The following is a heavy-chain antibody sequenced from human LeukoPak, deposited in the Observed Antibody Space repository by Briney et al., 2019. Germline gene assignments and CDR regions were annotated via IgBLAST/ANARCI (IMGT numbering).Heavy chain of an antibody. V-gene: IGHV3-64*02. CDR1: GFTLRPYT. CDR3: ARMATGAAGGALDV. CDR2: ISGDGGTI. Sequence: GGSLRLSCAASGFTLRPYTMHWVRQAPGKGLEYVASISGDGGTISYPDSVKGRFAISRDNSKNTVYLQMGRLRTEDMGVYYCARMATGAAGGALDVWGQGTTVIVS. J-gene: IGHJ6*02. D-gene: IGHD1-1*01.